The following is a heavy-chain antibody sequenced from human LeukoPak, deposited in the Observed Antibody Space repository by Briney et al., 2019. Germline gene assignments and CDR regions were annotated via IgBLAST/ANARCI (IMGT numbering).Heavy chain of an antibody. J-gene: IGHJ6*02. CDR2: ISGSGGST. CDR1: GFTFSSYA. Sequence: GGSLRLSCAASGFTFSSYAMSWVRQAPGKGLEWVSAISGSGGSTYYADSVKGRFTISRDNSKNTPYLQMNSLRAEDTAVYYCAKDQYSGYTYYYYGMDVWGQGTTVTVSS. V-gene: IGHV3-23*01. D-gene: IGHD5-12*01. CDR3: AKDQYSGYTYYYYGMDV.